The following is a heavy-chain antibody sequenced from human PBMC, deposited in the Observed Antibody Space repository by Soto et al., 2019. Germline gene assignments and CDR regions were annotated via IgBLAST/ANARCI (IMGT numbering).Heavy chain of an antibody. V-gene: IGHV3-21*01. D-gene: IGHD6-13*01. J-gene: IGHJ5*02. CDR3: TRDASRDSSARGWFDP. Sequence: EVHLVESGGGRLKPGGTLTLSWAACGLKFRGFTMNWFPKAPGRGLEWVPTMRSNSAYLYYTDALGGRFTISRDNAKNSLQLQMNSLRAEDTAVYYCTRDASRDSSARGWFDPWGPGTLVTVSS. CDR2: MRSNSAYL. CDR1: GLKFRGFT.